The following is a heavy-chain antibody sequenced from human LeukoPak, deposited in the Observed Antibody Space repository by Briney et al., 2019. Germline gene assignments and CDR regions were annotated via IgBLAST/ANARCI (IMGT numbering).Heavy chain of an antibody. CDR2: INGSCAAT. Sequence: GGSLRLSCAASGFTFSNYAMNWVRQAPGKGLEWVSAINGSCAATFNADSVKGRFTISRDNSKNTLYLQMNSLRAEDTAVYYCAKDLSSGWYPYYFDFWGRGTLVTVSS. CDR1: GFTFSNYA. J-gene: IGHJ4*02. V-gene: IGHV3-23*01. D-gene: IGHD6-19*01. CDR3: AKDLSSGWYPYYFDF.